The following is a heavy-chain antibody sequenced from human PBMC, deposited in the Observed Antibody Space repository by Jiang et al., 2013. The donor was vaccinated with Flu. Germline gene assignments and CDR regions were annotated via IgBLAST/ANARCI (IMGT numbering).Heavy chain of an antibody. Sequence: GAEVKKPGSSVKVSCKASGGTFSSYAISWVRQAPGQGLEWMGGIIPIFGTANYAQKFQGRVTITADESTSTAYMELSSLRSEDTAVYYCARDDPCSTFGELIGGCNWFDPWGQGTLVTVSS. J-gene: IGHJ5*02. V-gene: IGHV1-69*01. CDR2: IIPIFGTA. CDR3: ARDDPCSTFGELIGGCNWFDP. D-gene: IGHD3-10*01. CDR1: GGTFSSYA.